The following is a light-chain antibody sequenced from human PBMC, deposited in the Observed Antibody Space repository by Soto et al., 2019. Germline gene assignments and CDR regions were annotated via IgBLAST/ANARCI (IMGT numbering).Light chain of an antibody. CDR2: GAS. J-gene: IGKJ2*01. CDR1: QSVSDN. V-gene: IGKV3-15*01. CDR3: QQSNNWPYT. Sequence: EIVMTQSPATLSVSPGERVTLSCRASQSVSDNLAWNQQKPGQAPRLLIYGASTRATTTPARFSGCGSGTEFTLTISSLQSEDFAVYFCQQSNNWPYTFGQGTKLDIK.